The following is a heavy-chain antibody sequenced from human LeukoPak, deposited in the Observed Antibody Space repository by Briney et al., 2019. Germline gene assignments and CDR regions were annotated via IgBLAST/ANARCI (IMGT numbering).Heavy chain of an antibody. CDR3: ARHSVRGVKGFDP. V-gene: IGHV4-4*07. D-gene: IGHD3-10*01. CDR2: IHTSGRT. CDR1: GGSISSYY. J-gene: IGHJ5*02. Sequence: SETLSLTCTFSGGSISSYYWSWIRQPAGKGLEWIGRIHTSGRTNYNPPLKSRVTMSVDTSKNQFSLKLSSVTAADTAVYYCARHSVRGVKGFDPWGQGTLVTVSS.